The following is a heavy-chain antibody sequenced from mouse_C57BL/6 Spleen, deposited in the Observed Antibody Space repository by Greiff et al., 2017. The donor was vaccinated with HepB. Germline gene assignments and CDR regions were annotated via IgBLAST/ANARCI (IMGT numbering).Heavy chain of an antibody. J-gene: IGHJ2*01. Sequence: VKLVESGAELVRPGASVTLSCKASGYTFTDYEMHWVKQTPVHGLEWIGAIDPETGGTAYNQKFKGKAILTADKSSSTAYMELRSLTSEDSAVYYCTRSNTTVGATNWGQGTTLTVSS. D-gene: IGHD1-1*01. V-gene: IGHV1-15*01. CDR1: GYTFTDYE. CDR2: IDPETGGT. CDR3: TRSNTTVGATN.